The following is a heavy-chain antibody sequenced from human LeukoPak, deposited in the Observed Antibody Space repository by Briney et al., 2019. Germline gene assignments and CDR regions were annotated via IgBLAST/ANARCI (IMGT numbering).Heavy chain of an antibody. D-gene: IGHD1-1*01. J-gene: IGHJ4*02. V-gene: IGHV4-34*01. CDR1: GGSFGGYY. CDR3: ARNEDY. CDR2: INHSGST. Sequence: SETLSLTCAVYGGSFGGYYWSWIRQPPGKGLEWIGEINHSGSTNYNPSLKSRVTISVDTSKNQFSLKLSSVTAADTAVYYCARNEDYWGQGTLVTVSS.